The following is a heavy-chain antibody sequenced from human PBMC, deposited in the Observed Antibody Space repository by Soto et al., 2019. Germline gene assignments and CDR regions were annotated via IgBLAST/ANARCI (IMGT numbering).Heavy chain of an antibody. CDR3: AKSISSSTCDY. CDR1: GFTFSSYA. J-gene: IGHJ4*02. D-gene: IGHD6-6*01. V-gene: IGHV3-23*01. Sequence: EVQLLESGGGLVQPGESLRLSCAASGFTFSSYAMSWVRQAPGKGLEWVSVISGSDDSTYYADSVKGRFTISRDNSKNALFLQMNRLRSEDTAVYYCAKSISSSTCDYGGQGTLVTVSS. CDR2: ISGSDDST.